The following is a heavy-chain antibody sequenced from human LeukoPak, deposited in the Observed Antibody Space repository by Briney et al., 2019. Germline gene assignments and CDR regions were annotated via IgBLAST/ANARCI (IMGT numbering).Heavy chain of an antibody. CDR1: GFTFSSYG. V-gene: IGHV3-30*03. CDR2: ISYDGSNK. Sequence: PGGSLRLSCAASGFTFSSYGMHWVRQAPGKGLEWVAVISYDGSNKYYADSVKGRFTISRDNSKNTLYLQMNSLRAEDTAVYYCARGYSYANWFDPWGQGTLVTVSS. D-gene: IGHD5-18*01. J-gene: IGHJ5*02. CDR3: ARGYSYANWFDP.